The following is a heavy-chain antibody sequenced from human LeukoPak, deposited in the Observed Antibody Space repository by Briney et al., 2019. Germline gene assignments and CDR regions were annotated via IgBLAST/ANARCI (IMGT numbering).Heavy chain of an antibody. CDR1: GFTVSSDY. Sequence: PGGSLRLSCAASGFTVSSDYMSWVRQAPGKGLEWVSVIYSGGSTHYADSVKGRFTISRDNSKNTLFLQMNSLRAEDTAVYYCARADGTGGPYDYWGQGTLVTVSS. CDR3: ARADGTGGPYDY. V-gene: IGHV3-53*01. J-gene: IGHJ4*02. CDR2: IYSGGST. D-gene: IGHD3/OR15-3a*01.